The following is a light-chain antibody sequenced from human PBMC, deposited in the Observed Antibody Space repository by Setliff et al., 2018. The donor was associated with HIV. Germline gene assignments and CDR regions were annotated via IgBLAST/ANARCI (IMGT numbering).Light chain of an antibody. CDR2: WAS. CDR1: LSVLYSSDNKNY. Sequence: DIVMTQSPDSLAVSLGERATINCKSSLSVLYSSDNKNYLAWYQQKPGQPPRLLISWASTRESGVPDRFSGSGSGTDFTLTISNLQAEDVAVYFCQQYYSSPPVTFGGGTKV. J-gene: IGKJ4*01. V-gene: IGKV4-1*01. CDR3: QQYYSSPPVT.